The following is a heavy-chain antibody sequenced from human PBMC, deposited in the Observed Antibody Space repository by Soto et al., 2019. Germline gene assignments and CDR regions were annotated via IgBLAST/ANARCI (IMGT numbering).Heavy chain of an antibody. D-gene: IGHD1-1*01. J-gene: IGHJ4*02. Sequence: EGQLVESGGGLVEPGETLRLSCAASGFTFKNAWMSWVRQAPGKGLEWVGRIKSWSDGGTTDYGAPVKGRFSISRDDAKNTLSLQMNSLRTEETAVYYCTTGTTVAKYYFDFWGQGTLVTVSS. CDR3: TTGTTVAKYYFDF. V-gene: IGHV3-15*01. CDR1: GFTFKNAW. CDR2: IKSWSDGGTT.